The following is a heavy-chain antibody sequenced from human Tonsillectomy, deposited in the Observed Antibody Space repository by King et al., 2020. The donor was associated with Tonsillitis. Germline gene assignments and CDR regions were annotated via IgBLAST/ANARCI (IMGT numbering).Heavy chain of an antibody. Sequence: QLHLQESGPGLAKPSETLSLTCTVSGGSVNSHGYYWVWIRQPPGKGLDWIGSMHSSGSPDYNPSLKSRVTISVDEPQIQCSLNLTSVTAADTAVYYCARRISASSWFPNWFDPWGQGTLVIVSS. V-gene: IGHV4-39*01. D-gene: IGHD6-13*01. J-gene: IGHJ5*02. CDR1: GGSVNSHGYY. CDR2: MHSSGSP. CDR3: ARRISASSWFPNWFDP.